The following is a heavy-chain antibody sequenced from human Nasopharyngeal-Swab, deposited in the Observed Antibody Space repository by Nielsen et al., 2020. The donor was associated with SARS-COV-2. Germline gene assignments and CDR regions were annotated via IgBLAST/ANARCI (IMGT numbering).Heavy chain of an antibody. D-gene: IGHD2-15*01. J-gene: IGHJ4*02. V-gene: IGHV1-3*01. CDR1: GYTFTSYA. CDR3: ARPSGGWYSDY. CDR2: INAGNGNT. Sequence: ASVKVSCKASGYTFTSYAMHWVRQAPGQRLEWMGWINAGNGNTKYSQKFQGRVIITRDTSASTAYMELSSLRSEDTAVYYCARPSGGWYSDYWGQGTLVTVSS.